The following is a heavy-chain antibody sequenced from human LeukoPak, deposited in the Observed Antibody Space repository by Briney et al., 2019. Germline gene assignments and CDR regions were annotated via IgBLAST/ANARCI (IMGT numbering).Heavy chain of an antibody. CDR1: GGTFSSYA. J-gene: IGHJ4*02. V-gene: IGHV1-69*13. CDR3: ARGFVVVPAAYDY. Sequence: ASVKVSXKASGGTFSSYAISWVRQAPGQGLEWMGGIIPIFGTANYAQKFQGRVTITADESTSPAYMELRSLRSEDTAVYYCARGFVVVPAAYDYWGQGTLVTVSS. CDR2: IIPIFGTA. D-gene: IGHD2-2*01.